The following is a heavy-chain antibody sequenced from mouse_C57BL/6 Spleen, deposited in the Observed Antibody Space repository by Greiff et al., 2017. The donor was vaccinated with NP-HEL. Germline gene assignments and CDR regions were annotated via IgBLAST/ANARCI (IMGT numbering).Heavy chain of an antibody. J-gene: IGHJ1*03. Sequence: QVQLQQSGAELVKPGASVKISCKASGYAFSSYWMNWVKQRPGKGLEWIGQIYPGDGDTNYNGKFKGKATLTAVKSSSTAYMQLSSLTSEDSAVYFCALYGSSPYWYFDVWGTGTTVTVSS. CDR2: IYPGDGDT. V-gene: IGHV1-80*01. D-gene: IGHD1-1*01. CDR1: GYAFSSYW. CDR3: ALYGSSPYWYFDV.